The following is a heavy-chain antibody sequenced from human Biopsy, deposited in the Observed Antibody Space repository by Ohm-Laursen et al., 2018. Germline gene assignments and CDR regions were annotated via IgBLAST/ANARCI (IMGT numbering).Heavy chain of an antibody. D-gene: IGHD5-18*01. V-gene: IGHV3-9*01. CDR3: AKDRYNYTPIGGFSMDV. CDR1: GFTFDDSA. J-gene: IGHJ6*02. CDR2: ISWNSGYI. Sequence: SLRLSCIASGFTFDDSAMHWVRQAPGKGLEWVSGISWNSGYIGYADSVKGRFTISRDNAKNSLYLQMSSLRAEDTAVYYCAKDRYNYTPIGGFSMDVWGQGTTVTVSS.